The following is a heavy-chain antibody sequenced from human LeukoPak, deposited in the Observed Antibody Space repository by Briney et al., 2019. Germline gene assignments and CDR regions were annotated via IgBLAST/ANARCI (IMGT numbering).Heavy chain of an antibody. Sequence: GGSLRLSCAASGFSFSSYWLHWARQAPGKGLMWVSNINPDGTSRDYADSVKGRLTISRDNAKNTLYLQMNSLRVEDTAVYYCVRTETGEPVWGGGTTVTISS. V-gene: IGHV3-74*01. CDR1: GFSFSSYW. D-gene: IGHD7-27*01. CDR3: VRTETGEPV. CDR2: INPDGTSR. J-gene: IGHJ6*04.